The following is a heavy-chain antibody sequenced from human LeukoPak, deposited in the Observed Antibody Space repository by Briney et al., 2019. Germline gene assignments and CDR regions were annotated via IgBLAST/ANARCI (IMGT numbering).Heavy chain of an antibody. CDR1: GFTFSSYW. CDR2: IKEDGSEI. D-gene: IGHD3-3*01. J-gene: IGHJ6*02. Sequence: GGSLRLSCTASGFTFSSYWMSWVRQAPGKGPEWVANIKEDGSEIDYADSVKGRFTISRDNAKNSLYLQMNSLRAEDTAVYHCARAGITIFGVVNTYGMDVWGQGTTVTVSS. V-gene: IGHV3-7*01. CDR3: ARAGITIFGVVNTYGMDV.